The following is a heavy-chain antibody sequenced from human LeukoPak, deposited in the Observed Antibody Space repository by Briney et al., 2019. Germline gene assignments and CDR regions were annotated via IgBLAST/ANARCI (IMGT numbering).Heavy chain of an antibody. CDR3: ASGDSSSWYSFDC. Sequence: PGGSLRLSCAASGYTFSSYAMSWVRQAPGKGLEWVSVIGGGIGSTYYADSVKGRFTISRDNSKNTLYLQMNSLRAEDTAIYYCASGDSSSWYSFDCWGQGTLVTVSS. CDR1: GYTFSSYA. D-gene: IGHD6-13*01. J-gene: IGHJ4*02. CDR2: IGGGIGST. V-gene: IGHV3-23*01.